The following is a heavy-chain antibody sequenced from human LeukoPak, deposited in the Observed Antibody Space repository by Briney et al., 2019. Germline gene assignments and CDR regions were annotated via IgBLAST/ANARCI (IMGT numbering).Heavy chain of an antibody. D-gene: IGHD2-21*02. CDR2: IIPIFGIA. Sequence: ASVKVSCKASGGTFSSYAIGWVRQAPGQGLEWMGRIIPIFGIANYAQKFQGRVTITADKSTSTAYMELSSLRSEDTAVYYCAREDCGGDCYSRDYYYYGMDVWGQGTTVTVSS. CDR1: GGTFSSYA. CDR3: AREDCGGDCYSRDYYYYGMDV. V-gene: IGHV1-69*04. J-gene: IGHJ6*02.